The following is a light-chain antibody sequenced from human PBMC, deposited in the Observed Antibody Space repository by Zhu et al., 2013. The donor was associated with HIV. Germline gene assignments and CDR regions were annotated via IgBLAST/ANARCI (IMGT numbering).Light chain of an antibody. CDR1: QSISSW. CDR3: QQYNSWWT. J-gene: IGKJ1*01. CDR2: KAS. V-gene: IGKV1-5*03. Sequence: DIQMTQSPSTLSASVGDRVTITCRASQSISSWLAWYQQKPGKAPKLLIYKASSLESGVPSRFSGRGSGTEFTLTIHSLQPDDFATYYCQQYNSWWTFGQGTKVEXK.